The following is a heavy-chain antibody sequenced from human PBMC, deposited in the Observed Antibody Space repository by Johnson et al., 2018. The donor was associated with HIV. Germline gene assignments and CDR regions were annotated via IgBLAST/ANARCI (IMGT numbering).Heavy chain of an antibody. V-gene: IGHV3-43D*03. CDR3: ARAEIYEGRVGDFAVDI. J-gene: IGHJ3*02. Sequence: VQLVESGGAVVQPGGSLRLSCAASGFSFHDYAMHWVRQVSGHGLEWDSLIRWDAALTPYADSVRGRFTISRDNSRNSLYLQMKSLRAEDTALYYCARAEIYEGRVGDFAVDIWGRGTMVTVSS. CDR2: IRWDAALT. CDR1: GFSFHDYA. D-gene: IGHD3-10*01.